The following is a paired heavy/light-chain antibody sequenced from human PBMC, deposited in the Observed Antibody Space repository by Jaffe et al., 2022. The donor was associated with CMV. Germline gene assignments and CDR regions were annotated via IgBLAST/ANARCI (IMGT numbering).Heavy chain of an antibody. Sequence: QAQLEQSGPEVKKPGASVKVSCKASGYRFTGYSIHWVRQAPGQGLEWMGWINGKSGDTLYAQKFQGRVTLTRETSLSTVYMEINSLRSEDTAVYYCARGVEDPDFSKNGGDAFNVWGHGTAVTVSS. CDR2: INGKSGDT. CDR3: ARGVEDPDFSKNGGDAFNV. J-gene: IGHJ3*01. D-gene: IGHD4-4*01. V-gene: IGHV1-2*02. CDR1: GYRFTGYS.
Light chain of an antibody. CDR3: ASWDDSLNGWV. CDR2: YND. J-gene: IGLJ3*02. CDR1: SSNLGENS. V-gene: IGLV1-36*01. Sequence: QSVLIQSPSVSEAPGQRVTISCSGSSSNLGENSVSWYQQLPGKAPRVVIYYNDMLPSGVSDRFSGSKSGTSASLAISGLQSDDEAHYYCASWDDSLNGWVFGGGTKLTVL.